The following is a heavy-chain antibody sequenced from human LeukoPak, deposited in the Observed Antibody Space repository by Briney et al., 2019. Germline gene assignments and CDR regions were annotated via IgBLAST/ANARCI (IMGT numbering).Heavy chain of an antibody. V-gene: IGHV4-34*01. Sequence: SETLSLTCEAYGGSLSGYRWTWIRQPPGKGLEWIGEVDHSGSTTYTSSLEGRVTITADNSKNQFSLSLTSVTAADTAVYYCARVFGYYYYYLDVWGKGTTVTVSS. D-gene: IGHD3-10*01. CDR1: GGSLSGYR. CDR2: VDHSGST. CDR3: ARVFGYYYYYLDV. J-gene: IGHJ6*03.